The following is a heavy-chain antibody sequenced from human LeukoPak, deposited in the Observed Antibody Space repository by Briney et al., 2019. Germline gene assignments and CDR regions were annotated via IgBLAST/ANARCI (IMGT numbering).Heavy chain of an antibody. D-gene: IGHD6-13*01. CDR1: GGSISRYY. Sequence: PSETLSLTCTVSGGSISRYYWSWIRQPPGKGLEWIGYIYYSGSTNYNPSLKSRVTISVDTSKNLFSLKLTSVTAADTAVYYCAREGVSSSWPTWGQGTLVTVSS. J-gene: IGHJ5*02. CDR2: IYYSGST. CDR3: AREGVSSSWPT. V-gene: IGHV4-59*01.